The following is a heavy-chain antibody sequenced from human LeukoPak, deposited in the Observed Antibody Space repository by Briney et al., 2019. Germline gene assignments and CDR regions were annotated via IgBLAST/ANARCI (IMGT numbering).Heavy chain of an antibody. Sequence: PGGSLRLSCAASGFTFSSYWMSWVRQAPGKGLEWVANIKQGGSEKYYVDSVKGRFTISRDNAKNSLYLQMNGLRAEDTAVYYCASHYDFWSGHHYWGQGTLVTVSS. D-gene: IGHD3-3*01. CDR1: GFTFSSYW. CDR2: IKQGGSEK. CDR3: ASHYDFWSGHHY. V-gene: IGHV3-7*01. J-gene: IGHJ4*02.